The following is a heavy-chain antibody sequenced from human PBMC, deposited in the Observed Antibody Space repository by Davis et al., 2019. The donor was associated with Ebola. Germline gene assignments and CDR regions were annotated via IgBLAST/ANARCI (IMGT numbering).Heavy chain of an antibody. Sequence: KVSCKGSGYTFTTYWIGWVRQLPGKGLEWMGIIYPGDSDTRYSPSFQGQVTISADKSISTAYLQWSSLKASDTAMYYCARRGGWSGAFLDYWGQGTLVTVSP. D-gene: IGHD3-3*02. CDR2: IYPGDSDT. V-gene: IGHV5-51*01. J-gene: IGHJ4*02. CDR1: GYTFTTYW. CDR3: ARRGGWSGAFLDY.